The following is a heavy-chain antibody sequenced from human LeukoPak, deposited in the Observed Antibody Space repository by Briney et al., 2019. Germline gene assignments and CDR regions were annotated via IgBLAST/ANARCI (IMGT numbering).Heavy chain of an antibody. CDR3: ARASKTYGGYVGYPDY. Sequence: PSETLSLTCAVYGGSFSGYYWSWIRQPPGKGLEWIGEINHSGSTNYNPSLKSRVTISVDTSKNQFSLKLSSVTAADTAVYYCARASKTYGGYVGYPDYWGQGTLVTVSS. CDR1: GGSFSGYY. J-gene: IGHJ4*02. V-gene: IGHV4-34*01. CDR2: INHSGST. D-gene: IGHD5-12*01.